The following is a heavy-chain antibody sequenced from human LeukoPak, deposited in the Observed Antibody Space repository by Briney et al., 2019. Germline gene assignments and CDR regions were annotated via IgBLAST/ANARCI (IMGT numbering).Heavy chain of an antibody. V-gene: IGHV3-48*01. CDR3: ATTLGGMDV. J-gene: IGHJ6*02. CDR1: GFTFSSYS. CDR2: ISSSSSTI. Sequence: PGGSLRLSCAASGFTFSSYSMNWVRQAPGKGLEWVSYISSSSSTIYYADSVRGRFTISRDSAKNSLYLQMNSLRAEDTAVYYCATTLGGMDVWGQGTTVTVSS.